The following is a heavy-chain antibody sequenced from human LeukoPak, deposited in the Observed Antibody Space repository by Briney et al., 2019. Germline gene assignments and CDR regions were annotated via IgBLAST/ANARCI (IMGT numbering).Heavy chain of an antibody. CDR3: ARGIAVVPAVSFDY. CDR2: INHSGST. V-gene: IGHV4-34*01. D-gene: IGHD2-2*01. Sequence: SETLSLTCAVYGGSFSGYYWSWIRQPPGKGLEWIGEINHSGSTNYNPSLKSRVTISVDTSKNQFSLKLSSVAAADTAVYYCARGIAVVPAVSFDYWGQGTLVTVSS. CDR1: GGSFSGYY. J-gene: IGHJ4*02.